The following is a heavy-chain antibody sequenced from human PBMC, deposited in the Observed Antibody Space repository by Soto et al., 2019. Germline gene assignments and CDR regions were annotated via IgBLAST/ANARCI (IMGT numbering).Heavy chain of an antibody. CDR1: GFTFSSYA. CDR2: ISGSGGST. Sequence: EVQLLESGGGLVQPGGSLRLSCAASGFTFSSYAMSWVRQAPGKGLERVSAISGSGGSTYYVDSVKGRVTISRGNSNNTLYLRMNSLRAEDTAVYYCSSIPPVLRDFDWSPPVWGQGTLVTVSS. CDR3: SSIPPVLRDFDWSPPV. J-gene: IGHJ4*02. D-gene: IGHD3-9*01. V-gene: IGHV3-23*01.